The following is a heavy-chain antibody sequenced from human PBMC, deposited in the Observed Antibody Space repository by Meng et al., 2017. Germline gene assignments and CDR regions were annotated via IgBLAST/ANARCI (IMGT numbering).Heavy chain of an antibody. V-gene: IGHV4-34*01. CDR1: GGSFSGYY. D-gene: IGHD6-19*01. J-gene: IGHJ2*01. CDR2: IDRSGST. Sequence: VPLQSCGDGLLKPSETLSLTCAVYGGSFSGYYWSWIRQPPWKGLEWIGEIDRSGSTNYNPSLKSRVTISVDTSKNQFSLKLNSVTAADTAVYYCAREIAVAAHYYWYFDLWGRGTLVTVSS. CDR3: AREIAVAAHYYWYFDL.